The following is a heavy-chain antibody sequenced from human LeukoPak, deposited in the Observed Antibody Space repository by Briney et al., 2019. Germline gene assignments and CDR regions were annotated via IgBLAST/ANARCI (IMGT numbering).Heavy chain of an antibody. V-gene: IGHV4-34*01. CDR2: INHSGST. CDR3: ARGDYSYGLPTNYYYYYGMDV. D-gene: IGHD5-18*01. CDR1: GVSFSGYY. Sequence: ASETLSLTCAVYGVSFSGYYWSWIRQPPGKGLEWIGEINHSGSTNYNPSLKSRVTISVDTSKNQFSLKLSSVTAADTAVYYCARGDYSYGLPTNYYYYYGMDVWGQGTTVTVSS. J-gene: IGHJ6*02.